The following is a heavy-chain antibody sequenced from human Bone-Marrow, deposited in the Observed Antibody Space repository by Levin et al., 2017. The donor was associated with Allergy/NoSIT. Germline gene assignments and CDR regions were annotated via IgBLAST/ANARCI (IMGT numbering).Heavy chain of an antibody. CDR2: TYYRSKWYY. Sequence: SQTLSLPCGISGESVSSVTTAWNWIRQSPSRGLEWLGRTYYRSKWYYDYALSVKSRLVISPDTSENQFSLQLKSVSPDDTAVYYCARVAAGWDVWGQGIQVNVSS. J-gene: IGHJ4*02. V-gene: IGHV6-1*01. CDR3: ARVAAGWDV. CDR1: GESVSSVTTA. D-gene: IGHD6-19*01.